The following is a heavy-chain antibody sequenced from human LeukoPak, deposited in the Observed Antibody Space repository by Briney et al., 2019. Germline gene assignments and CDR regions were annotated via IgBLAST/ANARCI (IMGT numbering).Heavy chain of an antibody. J-gene: IGHJ3*02. CDR3: ARDLGITGTPDAFDI. D-gene: IGHD1-20*01. V-gene: IGHV4-30-4*08. Sequence: SETLFLTCTVSGGSISSGDYYWSWIRQPPGKGLEWIGYIYYSGSTYYNPSLKSRVTISVDTSKNQFSLKLSSVTAADTAVDYCARDLGITGTPDAFDIWGQGTMVTVSS. CDR1: GGSISSGDYY. CDR2: IYYSGST.